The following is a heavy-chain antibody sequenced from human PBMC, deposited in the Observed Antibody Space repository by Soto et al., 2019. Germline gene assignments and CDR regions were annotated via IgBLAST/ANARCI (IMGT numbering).Heavy chain of an antibody. CDR2: INSDGSST. V-gene: IGHV3-74*01. D-gene: IGHD2-15*01. Sequence: EVQLVESGGGLVQPGGSLRLSCAASGFTFSSYWMHWVRQAPGKGLVWVSRINSDGSSTSYADSVKGRFTISRDNAKNTLYLQMNSLRAEDTAVYYCAREGCSGGSCYSGWFDPWGQGTLVTVSS. CDR1: GFTFSSYW. J-gene: IGHJ5*02. CDR3: AREGCSGGSCYSGWFDP.